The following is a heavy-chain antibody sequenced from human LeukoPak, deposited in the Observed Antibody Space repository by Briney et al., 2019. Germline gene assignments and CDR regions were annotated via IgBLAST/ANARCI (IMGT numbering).Heavy chain of an antibody. D-gene: IGHD6-19*01. CDR2: IKQDGSEK. Sequence: GGSLRLSCAASGFIFSTYWMTWVRQAPGKGLEWVANIKQDGSEKYYVDSVQGRFTISRDNAKNSLYLQMNSLRAEDTAVYYCARSSGWFLADWGQGTMVTVSS. CDR3: ARSSGWFLAD. V-gene: IGHV3-7*01. J-gene: IGHJ3*01. CDR1: GFIFSTYW.